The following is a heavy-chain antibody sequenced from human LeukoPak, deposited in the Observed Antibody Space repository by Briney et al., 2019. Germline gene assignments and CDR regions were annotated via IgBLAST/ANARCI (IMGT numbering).Heavy chain of an antibody. V-gene: IGHV3-7*01. CDR2: IKQDGSEK. D-gene: IGHD3-22*01. CDR3: ARGAWYYDSSGYYDY. Sequence: GGSLRLSCAAAGFTFSSYWMSCARQAPENWLEWLANIKQDGSEKYYVDSVKGRFTISRDNAKNSLYLQMNSLRAEDTAVYYCARGAWYYDSSGYYDYWGQGTLVTVSS. J-gene: IGHJ4*02. CDR1: GFTFSSYW.